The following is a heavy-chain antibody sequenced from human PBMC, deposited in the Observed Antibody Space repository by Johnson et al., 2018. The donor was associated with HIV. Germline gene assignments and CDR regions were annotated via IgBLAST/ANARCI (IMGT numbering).Heavy chain of an antibody. CDR3: ASDSSGYDERGEKDAFDI. V-gene: IGHV3-30*19. D-gene: IGHD3-22*01. Sequence: QVQLVESGGGVVQPGRSLRLSCAASGFTFSSYGMHWVRQAPGKGLAWVALISYAGSNQYYADSVKGRFTIPRDNSKNTLSLQMNSLRAEDTAVYYCASDSSGYDERGEKDAFDIWGQGTMVTVSS. J-gene: IGHJ3*02. CDR2: ISYAGSNQ. CDR1: GFTFSSYG.